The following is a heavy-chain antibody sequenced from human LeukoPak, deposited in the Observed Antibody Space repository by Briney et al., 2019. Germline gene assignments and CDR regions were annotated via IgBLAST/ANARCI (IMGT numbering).Heavy chain of an antibody. CDR1: GFTVSNNY. D-gene: IGHD5-18*01. J-gene: IGHJ4*02. V-gene: IGHV3-66*01. CDR2: IYNDGST. CDR3: AREVSYGYDY. Sequence: GGSLRLSCAASGFTVSNNYMNWVRQAPGKGLEWVSVIYNDGSTYYADSVKGRFTISRDNSKNTLYLQMNSLRAEDTAVYYCAREVSYGYDYWGQGTLVTVSS.